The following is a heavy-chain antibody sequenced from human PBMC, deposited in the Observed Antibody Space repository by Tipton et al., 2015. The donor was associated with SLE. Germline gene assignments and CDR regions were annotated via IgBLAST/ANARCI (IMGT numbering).Heavy chain of an antibody. V-gene: IGHV4-59*08. J-gene: IGHJ3*02. CDR3: ARHHSSSWLDAFDI. CDR1: GGSISSYF. Sequence: TLSLTCTVSGGSISSYFWSWIRQPPGKGLEWIGYMYYSGSTKYNPSLKSRVTISVDTSKNQFSLKLSSVTAADTAVYYCARHHSSSWLDAFDIWGQGTMVTVSS. CDR2: MYYSGST. D-gene: IGHD6-13*01.